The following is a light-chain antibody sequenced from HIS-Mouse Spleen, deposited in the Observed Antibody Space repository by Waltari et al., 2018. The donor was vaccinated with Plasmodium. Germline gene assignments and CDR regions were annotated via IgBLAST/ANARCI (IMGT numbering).Light chain of an antibody. Sequence: SYELTQPPSVSVSPGQTARITCSGDALPKQYAYWYQQKPGQAPVLGIYKDSERPSGVPGRVSGASSGTTVTLTISGVQAEDEADYYCQSADSSGTYVFGTGTKVTVL. V-gene: IGLV3-25*03. J-gene: IGLJ1*01. CDR2: KDS. CDR3: QSADSSGTYV. CDR1: ALPKQY.